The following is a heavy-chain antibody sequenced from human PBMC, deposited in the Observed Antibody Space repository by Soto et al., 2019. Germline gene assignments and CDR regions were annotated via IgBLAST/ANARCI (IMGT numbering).Heavy chain of an antibody. Sequence: QVQLVESGGGLVKPGGSLRLSCAASGFTFSDSYMSWIRQAPGKGLEWVPYIGSGGTIIYYADSVKGRSTISRDNAKNSLYLPMNSLRAEDTAVYYCARDLGYYDSSGYFDYWGQGSLVTVSS. CDR2: IGSGGTII. CDR3: ARDLGYYDSSGYFDY. V-gene: IGHV3-11*01. CDR1: GFTFSDSY. D-gene: IGHD3-22*01. J-gene: IGHJ4*02.